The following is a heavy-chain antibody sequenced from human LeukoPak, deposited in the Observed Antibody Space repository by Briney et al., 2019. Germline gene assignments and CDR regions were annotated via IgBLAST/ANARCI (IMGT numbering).Heavy chain of an antibody. Sequence: SETLSLTCTVSGVSISSNYWSWLRQPPGKGLEWNGLEWIGYIHANGDTKYNPSLNSRVTISVDTSKNQFSLRVSSMTAADTAVYFCARNADVTVASVTFDYWGQGTLVTVSS. CDR3: ARNADVTVASVTFDY. CDR1: GVSISSNY. CDR2: IHANGDT. J-gene: IGHJ4*02. D-gene: IGHD6-19*01. V-gene: IGHV4-4*08.